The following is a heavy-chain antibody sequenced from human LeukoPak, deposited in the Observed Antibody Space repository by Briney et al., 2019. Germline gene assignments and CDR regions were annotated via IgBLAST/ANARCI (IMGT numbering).Heavy chain of an antibody. CDR1: GFTFSSYG. D-gene: IGHD2-21*02. J-gene: IGHJ4*02. V-gene: IGHV1-2*02. CDR3: ARGKTMVYCGGDCYRFDN. Sequence: GGSLRLSCAASGFTFSSYGMHWVRQAPGQGLEWVGWINPNSGGTNYAQKFQGRVTMTRDTSISTAYMELSRLLSGDTAVYYCARGKTMVYCGGDCYRFDNWGQGTLVTVSS. CDR2: INPNSGGT.